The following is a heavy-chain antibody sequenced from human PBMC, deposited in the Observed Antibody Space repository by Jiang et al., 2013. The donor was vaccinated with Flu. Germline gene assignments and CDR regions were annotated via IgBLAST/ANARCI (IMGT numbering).Heavy chain of an antibody. CDR2: IYHSGIT. Sequence: VQLLESGPGLVKPSETLSLTCAVFGYTINSGYYWGWIRQPPGKGLEWIGSIYHSGITYYNPSLKSRVTMSVDTSKNQFSLKLSSVTAADTAVYYCARDKMMYYFDSSGPYYFDHWGQGTLVTVSS. CDR1: GYTINSGYY. V-gene: IGHV4-38-2*02. D-gene: IGHD3-22*01. CDR3: ARDKMMYYFDSSGPYYFDH. J-gene: IGHJ4*02.